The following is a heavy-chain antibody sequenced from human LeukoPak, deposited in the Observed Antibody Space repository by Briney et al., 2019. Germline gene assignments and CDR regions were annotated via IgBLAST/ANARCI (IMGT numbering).Heavy chain of an antibody. CDR2: ISGSGGST. CDR1: GFAFSSYA. D-gene: IGHD6-13*01. J-gene: IGHJ1*01. CDR3: AIGGSSWSAYFQH. V-gene: IGHV3-23*01. Sequence: GGSLRLSCAASGFAFSSYAMSWVRQAPGKGLEWVSGISGSGGSTYYADSVKGRSTISRDNSKNTLYLQMNSLRGEDTAVYYCAIGGSSWSAYFQHWGQGTLVTVSS.